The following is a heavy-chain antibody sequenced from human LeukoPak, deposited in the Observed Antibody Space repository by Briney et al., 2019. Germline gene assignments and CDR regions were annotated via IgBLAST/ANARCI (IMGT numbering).Heavy chain of an antibody. CDR1: GFTFSSYAM. CDR3: ARIPTYGDYAYFDY. CDR2: IDWDDDK. D-gene: IGHD4-17*01. V-gene: IGHV2-70*04. Sequence: LRLSCAASGFTFSSYAMSWIRQPPGKALEWLARIDWDDDKFYNTSLKTRLTISKDTSKNQVVLTMTNMGPVDTATYYCARIPTYGDYAYFDYWGQGTLVTVSS. J-gene: IGHJ4*02.